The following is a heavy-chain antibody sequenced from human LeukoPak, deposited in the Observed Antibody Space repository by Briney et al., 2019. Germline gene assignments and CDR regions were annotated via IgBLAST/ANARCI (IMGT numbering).Heavy chain of an antibody. J-gene: IGHJ3*02. CDR3: VTAGGPAEGSYFFI. D-gene: IGHD1-26*01. Sequence: ASVKVSCKASGHIFTDYFIHWVQQAPGRGLEWMGRIDPEDGETIYAEKFQGRVSITADTSIDTIYLDLSSLRSEDTAVYFCVTAGGPAEGSYFFIWGQGTVVTVSS. CDR1: GHIFTDYF. CDR2: IDPEDGET. V-gene: IGHV1-69-2*01.